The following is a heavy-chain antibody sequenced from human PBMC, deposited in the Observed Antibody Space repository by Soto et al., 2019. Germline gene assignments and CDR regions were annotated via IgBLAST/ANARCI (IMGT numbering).Heavy chain of an antibody. CDR1: GFSFTTTRMG. V-gene: IGHV2-5*02. Sequence: QITLKEAGPTLVKPTETLTLTCTFSGFSFTTTRMGVGWTRHLPGKALQWLAIIYWDGESRYNPLLRRRLTLTEDTSKNQVVLTMTNMDPKDTATYCCAHRDSTGTTTYFDSWGQGIPVTVAS. CDR2: IYWDGES. J-gene: IGHJ4*02. D-gene: IGHD1-1*01. CDR3: AHRDSTGTTTYFDS.